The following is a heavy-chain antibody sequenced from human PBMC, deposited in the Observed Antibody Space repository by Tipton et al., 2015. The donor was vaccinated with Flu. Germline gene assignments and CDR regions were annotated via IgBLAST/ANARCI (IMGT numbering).Heavy chain of an antibody. CDR2: IQPGDSDT. CDR1: GYIFTNYW. D-gene: IGHD3-22*01. CDR3: VRALFSYDSSGYTTYWYFDL. J-gene: IGHJ2*01. Sequence: QLVQSGADVKKPGESLKISCKGSGYIFTNYWIGWVRQMPGKGLEWMGIIQPGDSDTRYSPSFRGQVTISADKSINTAYLHWSRLQASDTVMYFCVRALFSYDSSGYTTYWYFDLWGRGTRVTVSS. V-gene: IGHV5-51*03.